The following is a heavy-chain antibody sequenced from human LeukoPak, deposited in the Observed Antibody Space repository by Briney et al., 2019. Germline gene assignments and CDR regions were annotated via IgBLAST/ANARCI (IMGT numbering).Heavy chain of an antibody. J-gene: IGHJ4*02. CDR3: ARVKDSSSWHYFDF. D-gene: IGHD6-13*01. V-gene: IGHV1-2*02. CDR1: GYTFPAYY. CDR2: VNPFSGGT. Sequence: ASVKVSCKASGYTFPAYYIHWLRQAPGQGLEWMGWVNPFSGGTIPAQKFQDRVTMTKDTSINTAYMELSSLRSDDTAVYYCARVKDSSSWHYFDFWGQGTLVTVSS.